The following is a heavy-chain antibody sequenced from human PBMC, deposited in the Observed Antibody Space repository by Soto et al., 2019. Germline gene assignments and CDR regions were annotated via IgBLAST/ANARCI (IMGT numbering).Heavy chain of an antibody. V-gene: IGHV6-1*01. CDR1: GDSVTSNSAA. J-gene: IGHJ6*02. D-gene: IGHD3-16*01. CDR2: TYYRSKWYN. CDR3: TRAPMYYEKDYGMDV. Sequence: PSQTLSLTCVISGDSVTSNSAAWHWIRQSPSRGLEWLGRTYYRSKWYNNYAVSVRGRMSIKSDISRNQFSLQLNSVSPEDTAVYYCTRAPMYYEKDYGMDVWGRGTTVTVSS.